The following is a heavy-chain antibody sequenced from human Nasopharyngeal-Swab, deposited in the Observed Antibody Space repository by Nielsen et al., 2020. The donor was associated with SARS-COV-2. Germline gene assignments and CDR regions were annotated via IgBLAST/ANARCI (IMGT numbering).Heavy chain of an antibody. V-gene: IGHV3-9*01. CDR2: ISWNSGSI. CDR3: TKGRADYSNPSFDN. CDR1: GFKFDDHA. D-gene: IGHD4-11*01. J-gene: IGHJ4*02. Sequence: GGSLRLSCAASGFKFDDHAMHWVRQPPGKGLEWVSHISWNSGSIGYAASVRGRFTISRDNARNSLYLQMNSLRVDDTALYYCTKGRADYSNPSFDNWGQGTLVTVSS.